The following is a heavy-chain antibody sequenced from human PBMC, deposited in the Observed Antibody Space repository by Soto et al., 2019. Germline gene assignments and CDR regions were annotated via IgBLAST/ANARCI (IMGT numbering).Heavy chain of an antibody. CDR2: ISAHNGNT. CDR1: GYTFTSYG. D-gene: IGHD3-10*01. CDR3: ATHKGDGSGSYYGY. V-gene: IGHV1-18*01. J-gene: IGHJ4*01. Sequence: QVQLVQSGAEVKKPGASVKVSCKASGYTFTSYGISWVRQAPGQGLEWMGWISAHNGNTNYAQKLQGRVTMTTDTSPSTAYMELRSLRSDATAVYYCATHKGDGSGSYYGYWRQGTLVTVSS.